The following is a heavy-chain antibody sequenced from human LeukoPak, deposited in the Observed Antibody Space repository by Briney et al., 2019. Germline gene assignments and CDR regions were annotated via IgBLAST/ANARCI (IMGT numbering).Heavy chain of an antibody. V-gene: IGHV3-11*03. Sequence: NSGGSLRLSCAASGFTFSDYYMSWIRQAPGKGVEGVSYISSSSSYTNYADSVKGRFTITRDNAKNSLYLQMNSLRSEDTAVYYCARSPRYCSSTSCQGGNWFDPWGQGTLVTVSS. J-gene: IGHJ5*02. CDR1: GFTFSDYY. D-gene: IGHD2-2*01. CDR2: ISSSSSYT. CDR3: ARSPRYCSSTSCQGGNWFDP.